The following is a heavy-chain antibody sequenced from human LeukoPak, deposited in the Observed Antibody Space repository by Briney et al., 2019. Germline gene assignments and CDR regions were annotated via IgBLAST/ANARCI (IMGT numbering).Heavy chain of an antibody. Sequence: GGSLRLSCSASGVTLSGYWMSWVRQAPGKGLEWVANIKQDGSETYYVDSVKGRFTISRDNAKNSLYLQMNSLRAEDKSVYQCARPYFHDTSGYRPIDHWGQGTLVTVSS. J-gene: IGHJ4*02. D-gene: IGHD3-22*01. V-gene: IGHV3-7*01. CDR3: ARPYFHDTSGYRPIDH. CDR1: GVTLSGYW. CDR2: IKQDGSET.